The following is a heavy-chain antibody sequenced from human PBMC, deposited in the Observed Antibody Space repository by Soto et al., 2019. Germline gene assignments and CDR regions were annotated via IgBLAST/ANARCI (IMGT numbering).Heavy chain of an antibody. Sequence: QVQLQESGPGLMKPSETLSLTCTVSGGSISTNYWSWIRQPPGKGLEWIGYIYSSGSTNYNPSLESRVIISVDTSKNQFSLNLSSVTATDTAIYYCARRKGGDYGHYFDYWGQGTLVTVSS. CDR3: ARRKGGDYGHYFDY. V-gene: IGHV4-4*09. CDR2: IYSSGST. J-gene: IGHJ4*02. D-gene: IGHD4-17*01. CDR1: GGSISTNY.